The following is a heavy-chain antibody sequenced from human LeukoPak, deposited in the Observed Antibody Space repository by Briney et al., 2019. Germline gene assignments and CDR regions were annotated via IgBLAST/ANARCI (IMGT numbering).Heavy chain of an antibody. D-gene: IGHD1-1*01. Sequence: ASVKVSCKASGYTFTGYYMHWVRQAPGQGLEWMGWINPNSGGTNYAQKFQGRVTMTRDTSISTAYMELGRLRSDDTAVYYCARGLGKLVGTTCWGQGTLVTVSS. V-gene: IGHV1-2*02. CDR1: GYTFTGYY. CDR3: ARGLGKLVGTTC. CDR2: INPNSGGT. J-gene: IGHJ4*02.